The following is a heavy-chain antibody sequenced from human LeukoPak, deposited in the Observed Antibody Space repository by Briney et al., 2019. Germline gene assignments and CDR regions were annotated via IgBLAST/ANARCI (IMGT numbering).Heavy chain of an antibody. CDR1: GYTFTGYY. D-gene: IGHD3-10*01. J-gene: IGHJ4*02. CDR2: ISAYNSHT. Sequence: ASVKVSCKASGYTFTGYYMHWVRQAPGQGLEWMGFISAYNSHTKYVEKFQARVTMTKDTSTSTAYMELTSLTSDDTAVYYCARGGPELYFFDYWGQGTLVTVSS. V-gene: IGHV1-18*04. CDR3: ARGGPELYFFDY.